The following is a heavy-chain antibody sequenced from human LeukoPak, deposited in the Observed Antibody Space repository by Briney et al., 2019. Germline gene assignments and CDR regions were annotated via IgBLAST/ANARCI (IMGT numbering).Heavy chain of an antibody. CDR1: GGSFSGYY. J-gene: IGHJ4*02. CDR3: ARGGLANYFDY. D-gene: IGHD3/OR15-3a*01. CDR2: INHSGTT. V-gene: IGHV4-34*01. Sequence: SETLSLTCVVYGGSFSGYYWSWIRQPPGKGLEWIGEINHSGTTNYNPSLKSRVTISVDTSKNQFSLKLTSMTAADTAVYYCARGGLANYFDYWGQGTLVPVSS.